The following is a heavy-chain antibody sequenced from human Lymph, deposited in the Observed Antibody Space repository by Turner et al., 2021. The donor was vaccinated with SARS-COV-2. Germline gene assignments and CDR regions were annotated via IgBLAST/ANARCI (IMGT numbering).Heavy chain of an antibody. CDR3: AKGVRGAMIVVVIPYFDY. V-gene: IGHV3-23*01. D-gene: IGHD3-22*01. Sequence: EVQLLESGVGLVQPGGSLSLSCAASGFTFSSYAMSWVRQAPGKGLEWVSAISGSGGDTYYAESVKRRFTISRDNSKNTLYLQMNSLRAEDTAVYYCAKGVRGAMIVVVIPYFDYWGQGTLVTVSS. J-gene: IGHJ4*02. CDR1: GFTFSSYA. CDR2: ISGSGGDT.